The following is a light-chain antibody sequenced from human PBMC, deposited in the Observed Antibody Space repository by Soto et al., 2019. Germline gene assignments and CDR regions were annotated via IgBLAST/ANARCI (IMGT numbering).Light chain of an antibody. CDR2: GAS. CDR1: QSVSTRS. Sequence: EIVLTQSPGTLSLSPGERATLSCRASQSVSTRSLAWYQQKPGQAPRLLISGASSRAADIPDRFSGSGSGTDFTLTINRLEPEDFAVYYCQQRYNWPPCTFGQGTKLEIK. J-gene: IGKJ2*02. CDR3: QQRYNWPPCT. V-gene: IGKV3D-20*02.